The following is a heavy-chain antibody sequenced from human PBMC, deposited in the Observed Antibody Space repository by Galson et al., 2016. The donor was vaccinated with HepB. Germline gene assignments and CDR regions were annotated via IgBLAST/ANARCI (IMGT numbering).Heavy chain of an antibody. CDR1: GITFSGRG. CDR3: AKEGDYYYYYLDV. J-gene: IGHJ6*03. Sequence: SLRLSCAASGITFSGRGMHWVRQAPGKGLEWVTLISYDGSSQYYADSVKGRFTISRDNSKNILYLQMNSLRPEDTAVYYCAKEGDYYYYYLDVWGKGTTVTVSS. V-gene: IGHV3-30*18. CDR2: ISYDGSSQ.